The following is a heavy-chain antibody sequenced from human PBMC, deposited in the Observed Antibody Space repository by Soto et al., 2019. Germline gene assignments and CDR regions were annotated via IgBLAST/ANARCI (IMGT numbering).Heavy chain of an antibody. CDR3: ARVLPHYDFWSGYYGYYFDY. Sequence: GGSLRLSCAASGFTFSDYYMSWIRQAPGKGLEWVSYISSSGSTIYYADSVKGRFTISRDNAKNSLYLQMNSLRAEDTAVYYCARVLPHYDFWSGYYGYYFDYWGQGTLVTVSS. D-gene: IGHD3-3*01. CDR1: GFTFSDYY. J-gene: IGHJ4*02. V-gene: IGHV3-11*01. CDR2: ISSSGSTI.